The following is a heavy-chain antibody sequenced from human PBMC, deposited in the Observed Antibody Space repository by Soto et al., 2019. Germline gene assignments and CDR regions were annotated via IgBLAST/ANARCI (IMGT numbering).Heavy chain of an antibody. CDR1: GFTFSSYA. CDR2: ISGTVGST. D-gene: IGHD6-6*01. Sequence: EVQLLESGGGLVQPGGSLRLACAASGFTFSSYAMSWVRQAPGKGLEWVSAISGTVGSTYYADSVKGRFTISRDKSKNTLYLKMNSLRAEDTAVYYCARTPYSSYLKNGLDVWGQGTTVTVSS. J-gene: IGHJ6*02. CDR3: ARTPYSSYLKNGLDV. V-gene: IGHV3-23*01.